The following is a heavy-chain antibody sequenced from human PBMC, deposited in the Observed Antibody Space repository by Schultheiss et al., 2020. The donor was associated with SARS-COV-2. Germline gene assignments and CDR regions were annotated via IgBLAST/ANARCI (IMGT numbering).Heavy chain of an antibody. CDR3: ARGGNYVDY. CDR1: GYTFTSYG. Sequence: ASVKVSCKASGYTFTSYGISWVRQAPGQGLEWMGIINPSGGATTYAQKFQGRVTMTRDTSISTAYMELSRLRSDDTAVYYCARGGNYVDYWGQGTLVTVSS. CDR2: INPSGGAT. J-gene: IGHJ4*02. V-gene: IGHV1-2*02. D-gene: IGHD1-14*01.